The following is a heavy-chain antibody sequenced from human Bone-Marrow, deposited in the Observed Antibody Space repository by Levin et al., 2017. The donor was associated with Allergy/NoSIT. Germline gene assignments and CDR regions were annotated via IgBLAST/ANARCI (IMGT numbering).Heavy chain of an antibody. CDR1: GFTFSSYA. CDR3: ARDLTYCSSTSCYTPNWNYYYYGMDV. V-gene: IGHV3-30*04. D-gene: IGHD2-2*02. CDR2: ISYDGSNK. J-gene: IGHJ6*02. Sequence: GGSLRLSCAASGFTFSSYAMHWVRQAPGKGLEWVAVISYDGSNKYYADSVKGRFTISRDNSKNTLYLQMNSLRAEDTAVYYCARDLTYCSSTSCYTPNWNYYYYGMDVWGQGTTVTVSS.